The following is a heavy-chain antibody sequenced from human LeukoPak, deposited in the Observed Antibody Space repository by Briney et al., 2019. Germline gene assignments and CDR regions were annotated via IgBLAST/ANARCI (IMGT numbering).Heavy chain of an antibody. CDR3: ARRRGDFWSDYYAFDY. V-gene: IGHV4-59*08. CDR1: GGSISNSY. Sequence: SETLSLTCTVSGGSISNSYWSWIRQPPGKGLEWIGYIYYSGDTDYNPSLTSRVTISLEKSKNQFSLKLNSVTAADTAVYYCARRRGDFWSDYYAFDYWGQGNLVTVSS. D-gene: IGHD3-3*01. CDR2: IYYSGDT. J-gene: IGHJ4*02.